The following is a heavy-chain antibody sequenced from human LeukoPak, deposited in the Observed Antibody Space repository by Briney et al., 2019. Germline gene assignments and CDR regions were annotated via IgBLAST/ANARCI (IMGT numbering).Heavy chain of an antibody. CDR2: IYYSGST. J-gene: IGHJ4*02. D-gene: IGHD5-24*01. CDR1: GGSISSSSYY. V-gene: IGHV4-39*01. CDR3: ARPRRDGYSLYFDY. Sequence: SETLSLTCTVSGGSISSSSYYWGWIRQPSGKGLEWIGSIYYSGSTYYNPSLKSRVTISVDTSKNQFSLKLSSVTAADTAVYYCARPRRDGYSLYFDYWGQGTLVTVSS.